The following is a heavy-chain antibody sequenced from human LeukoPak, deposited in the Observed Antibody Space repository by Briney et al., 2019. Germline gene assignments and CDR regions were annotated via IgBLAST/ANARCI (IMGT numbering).Heavy chain of an antibody. CDR3: ARLTRTTAXGSXPFDY. CDR1: GGSVSSGSYY. V-gene: IGHV4-61*02. J-gene: IGHJ4*01. Sequence: PSQTLSLTCTVSGGSVSSGSYYWSWIRQPAGKGLEWIGRIYTSGSTDYNASLRSRVTISVDTSKNQFSLKLSSVTAADTAVYXCARLTRTTAXGSXPFDY. CDR2: IYTSGST. D-gene: IGHD6-13*01.